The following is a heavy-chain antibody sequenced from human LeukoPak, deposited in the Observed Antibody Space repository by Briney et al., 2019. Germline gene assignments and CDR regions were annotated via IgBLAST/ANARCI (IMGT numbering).Heavy chain of an antibody. J-gene: IGHJ4*02. CDR2: INTNTGNP. CDR3: ARVRGRGDYYGSGA. Sequence: ASVKVSCKASGYTFTSYAMNWVRQAPRQGLEWMGWINTNTGNPTYAQGFTGRFVFSLDTSVSTAYLQISSLKAEDTAVYYCARVRGRGDYYGSGAWGQGTLVTVSS. V-gene: IGHV7-4-1*02. D-gene: IGHD3-10*01. CDR1: GYTFTSYA.